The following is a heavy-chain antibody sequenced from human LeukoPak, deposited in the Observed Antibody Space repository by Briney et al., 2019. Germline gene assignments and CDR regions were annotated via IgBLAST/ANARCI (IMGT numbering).Heavy chain of an antibody. Sequence: GESLKISCKGSGYRFPNYWIGWVRQMPGKGLEWMGLIYPGDSDTRYSPSFQGQVTISADKPIGTAYLQWSSLKSSDTAMYYCAIGGDSSTGCYRCFNYWGQGTLVTVSS. J-gene: IGHJ4*02. D-gene: IGHD2-2*02. V-gene: IGHV5-51*04. CDR1: GYRFPNYW. CDR2: IYPGDSDT. CDR3: AIGGDSSTGCYRCFNY.